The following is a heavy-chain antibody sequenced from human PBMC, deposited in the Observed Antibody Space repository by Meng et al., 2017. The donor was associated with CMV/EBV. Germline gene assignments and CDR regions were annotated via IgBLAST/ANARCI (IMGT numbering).Heavy chain of an antibody. CDR3: AREMGSEYYYYGMDV. CDR1: GFTFSSYS. CDR2: TRNKANSYTT. D-gene: IGHD1-26*01. V-gene: IGHV3-72*01. J-gene: IGHJ6*02. Sequence: GESLKISCAASGFTFSSYSMNWVRQAPGKGLEWVGRTRNKANSYTTEYAASVKGRFTISRDDSKNSLYLQMNSLKTEDTAVYYCAREMGSEYYYYGMDVWGQGTTVTVSS.